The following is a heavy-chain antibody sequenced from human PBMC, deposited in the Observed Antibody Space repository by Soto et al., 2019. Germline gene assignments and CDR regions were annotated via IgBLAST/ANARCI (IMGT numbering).Heavy chain of an antibody. D-gene: IGHD5-12*01. J-gene: IGHJ4*02. CDR2: FYPSGSA. V-gene: IGHV4-4*07. CDR1: GGAMTGHA. CDR3: VRGKSYSVYDF. Sequence: TLSLTCSVSGGAMTGHAWVWIRQAAGKGLEWIGHFYPSGSASYNPTLRSRLTMSLDTSHNLFFLNLTSATTADTAVYYCVRGKSYSVYDFWGPGTLVTVSS.